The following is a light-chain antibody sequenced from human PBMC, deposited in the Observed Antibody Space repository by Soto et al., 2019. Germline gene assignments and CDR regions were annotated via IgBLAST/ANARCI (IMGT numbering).Light chain of an antibody. CDR3: VLYMGSGMAV. J-gene: IGLJ2*01. CDR2: GTN. V-gene: IGLV8-61*01. CDR1: SGSVSTNYY. Sequence: QTVVTQEPSFSVSPGGTVTLTCGLSSGSVSTNYYPSWYHQTPGQAPRTLIYGTNTRSSGVPDRFSGSILGNKAALAIAGAQADDESDYYCVLYMGSGMAVVGGGTKLTVL.